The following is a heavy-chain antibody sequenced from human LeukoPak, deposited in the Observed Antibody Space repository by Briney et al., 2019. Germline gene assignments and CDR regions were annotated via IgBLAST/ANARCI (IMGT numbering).Heavy chain of an antibody. J-gene: IGHJ5*02. Sequence: ASVKVSCKASGYTFTGYYIHWVRQAPGQGLEWMGWINPNSGGTNYAQKFQGRVTMTRDTSISTAYMELSRLRSDDTAVYYCARAGTVTKYNWFDPWGQGTLVTVSS. D-gene: IGHD4-17*01. V-gene: IGHV1-2*02. CDR2: INPNSGGT. CDR1: GYTFTGYY. CDR3: ARAGTVTKYNWFDP.